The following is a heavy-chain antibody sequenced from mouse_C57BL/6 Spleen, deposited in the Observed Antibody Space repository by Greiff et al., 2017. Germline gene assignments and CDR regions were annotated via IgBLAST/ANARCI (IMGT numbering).Heavy chain of an antibody. CDR1: GYTFTSYG. D-gene: IGHD2-2*01. Sequence: VQLQQSGAELAMPGASVKLSCKASGYTFTSYGISWVKQRTGQGLEWIGEIYPRSGNTYYNEKFKGKATLTADKSSSTAYMELRSLTSEDSAVYFGARVGGYVHWAYWGQGTLVTVSA. J-gene: IGHJ3*01. CDR2: IYPRSGNT. V-gene: IGHV1-81*01. CDR3: ARVGGYVHWAY.